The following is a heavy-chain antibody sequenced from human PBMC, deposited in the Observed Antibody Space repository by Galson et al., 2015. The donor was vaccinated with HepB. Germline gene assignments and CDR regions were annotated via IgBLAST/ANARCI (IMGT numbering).Heavy chain of an antibody. J-gene: IGHJ4*02. D-gene: IGHD3-22*01. CDR2: ISAYNGNT. CDR1: GYTFTSYG. CDR3: ARVDTMIVVDLLWGGSGLDY. V-gene: IGHV1-18*04. Sequence: SVKVSCKASGYTFTSYGISWVRQAPGQGLEWMGWISAYNGNTNYAQKLQGRVTMTTDTSTSTAYMELRSLRSDDTAVYYCARVDTMIVVDLLWGGSGLDYWGQGTLVTVSS.